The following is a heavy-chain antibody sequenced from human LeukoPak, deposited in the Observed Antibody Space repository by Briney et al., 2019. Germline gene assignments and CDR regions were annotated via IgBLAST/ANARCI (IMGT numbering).Heavy chain of an antibody. CDR2: IYKSESI. Sequence: SETLSLTCTVSGGSVSSYYWSWIRQPPGKGLEWIAYIYKSESINYNPSLKSRVTISLDTSKNQFSLELSSVIAADTAVYYCARLGGYPLSAFDIWGQGTVITVSS. V-gene: IGHV4-59*08. CDR3: ARLGGYPLSAFDI. J-gene: IGHJ3*02. D-gene: IGHD3-22*01. CDR1: GGSVSSYY.